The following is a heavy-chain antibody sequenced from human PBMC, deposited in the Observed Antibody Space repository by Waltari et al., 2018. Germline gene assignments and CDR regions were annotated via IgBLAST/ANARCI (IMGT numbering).Heavy chain of an antibody. CDR3: AKRAAPRTFYYFDY. CDR1: GFTFSIYG. D-gene: IGHD6-25*01. Sequence: EVQLLESGGGLVQPGGSLRLSCAASGFTFSIYGRSWVRQAPGRGLVWCTTIKGGGKECYADAVKGRCTISRDTSKNTLYLQMNSLRAEDTAVYYCAKRAAPRTFYYFDYWGQGTLVTVSS. J-gene: IGHJ4*02. CDR2: IKGGGKE. V-gene: IGHV3-23*01.